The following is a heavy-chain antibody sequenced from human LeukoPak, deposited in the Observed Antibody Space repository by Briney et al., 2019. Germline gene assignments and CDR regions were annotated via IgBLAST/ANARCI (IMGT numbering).Heavy chain of an antibody. CDR2: ISSSSSYI. CDR1: GFTFSTYS. D-gene: IGHD6-19*01. CDR3: ARDPPSALNTHSSTPPLDY. Sequence: GGSLRLSCEVSGFTFSTYSMNWVRQAPGKGLEWVSSISSSSSYIYYADSVKGRFTISRDNAKNSLYLQMNSLRAEDTAVYYCARDPPSALNTHSSTPPLDYWGQGTLVTVSS. J-gene: IGHJ4*02. V-gene: IGHV3-21*01.